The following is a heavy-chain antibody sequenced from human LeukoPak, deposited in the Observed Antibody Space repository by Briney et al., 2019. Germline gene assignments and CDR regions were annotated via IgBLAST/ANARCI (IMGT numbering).Heavy chain of an antibody. Sequence: ASVKVSCKASGYTFTGYYMHWVRQAPGQGLEWMGWINPNSGGTNYAQKFQGRVTMTRDTSISTAYMELSRLRSDDTAVYYCAREQRSGSGRIDTKDLDYWGQGTLVTVSS. D-gene: IGHD6-19*01. J-gene: IGHJ4*02. CDR3: AREQRSGSGRIDTKDLDY. V-gene: IGHV1-2*02. CDR2: INPNSGGT. CDR1: GYTFTGYY.